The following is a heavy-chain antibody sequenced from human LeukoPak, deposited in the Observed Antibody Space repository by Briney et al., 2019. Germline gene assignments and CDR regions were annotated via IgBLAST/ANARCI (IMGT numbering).Heavy chain of an antibody. V-gene: IGHV3-73*01. CDR2: IRSKANSYAT. CDR1: GFTFSGSA. Sequence: GESLEISCAASGFTFSGSAMHWVRQASGKGLEWVGRIRSKANSYATAYAASVKGRFTISRDDSKNTAYLQMNSLKTEDTAVYYCTRQGSGFWSGYDDYYYYYYMDVWGKGTTVTVSS. CDR3: TRQGSGFWSGYDDYYYYYYMDV. D-gene: IGHD3-3*01. J-gene: IGHJ6*03.